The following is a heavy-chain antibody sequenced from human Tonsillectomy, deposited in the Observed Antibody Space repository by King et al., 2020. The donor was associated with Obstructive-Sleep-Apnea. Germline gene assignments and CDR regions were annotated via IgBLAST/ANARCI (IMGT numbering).Heavy chain of an antibody. J-gene: IGHJ5*02. CDR3: ARDSAYCGADCYSNWFDP. CDR1: GYTFTHYY. Sequence: QLVQSGAEVKEPGASVKVSCKASGYTFTHYYMHWVRQAPGQGLEWMGLINPSGGSASYAQKFQGRITMTRDTSTSTVYMELSSLRSEDTAVYYCARDSAYCGADCYSNWFDPWGQGTLVTVSS. D-gene: IGHD2-21*02. CDR2: INPSGGSA. V-gene: IGHV1-46*01.